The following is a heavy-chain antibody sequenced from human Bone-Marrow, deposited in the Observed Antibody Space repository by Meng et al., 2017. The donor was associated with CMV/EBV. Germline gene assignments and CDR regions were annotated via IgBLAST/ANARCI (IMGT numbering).Heavy chain of an antibody. V-gene: IGHV3-21*04. J-gene: IGHJ4*02. CDR1: GFTFSSYS. CDR3: AKLDTGWSVDY. Sequence: GGSLRLSCAASGFTFSSYSMNWVRQAPGKGLEWVSSISSSSSYIYYADSVKGRFTISRDNSKNMRYLQMNSLRAEDTAVYYCAKLDTGWSVDYWGQGTLVTVSS. D-gene: IGHD2-15*01. CDR2: ISSSSSYI.